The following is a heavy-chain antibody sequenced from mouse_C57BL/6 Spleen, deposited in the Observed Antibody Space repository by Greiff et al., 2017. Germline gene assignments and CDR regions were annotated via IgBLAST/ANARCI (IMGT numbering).Heavy chain of an antibody. CDR3: ARGGAYDYAYYFDY. D-gene: IGHD2-4*01. CDR1: GFTFSDYG. Sequence: EVQLVESGGGLVKPGGSLKLSCAASGFTFSDYGMHWVRQAPEKGLEWVAYISSGSSTIYYADTVKGRFTISRDNAKNTLFLQMTSLRSEDTAMYYCARGGAYDYAYYFDYWGQGTTLTVSS. CDR2: ISSGSSTI. V-gene: IGHV5-17*01. J-gene: IGHJ2*01.